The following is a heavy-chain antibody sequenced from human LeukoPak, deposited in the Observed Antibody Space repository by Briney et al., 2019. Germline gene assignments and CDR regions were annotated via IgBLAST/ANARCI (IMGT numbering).Heavy chain of an antibody. CDR3: TTLGWPGY. CDR1: GLTISNTW. J-gene: IGHJ4*02. V-gene: IGHV3-15*01. Sequence: PGGSLRLSCVASGLTISNTWMTWVRQAPGKELEWVGRIKSKTAGGTTEYAAPVKGRFTISRDDSKNTLPLQMNSLETEDTAVYYCTTLGWPGYWGQGTLVTVSS. CDR2: IKSKTAGGTT. D-gene: IGHD6-19*01.